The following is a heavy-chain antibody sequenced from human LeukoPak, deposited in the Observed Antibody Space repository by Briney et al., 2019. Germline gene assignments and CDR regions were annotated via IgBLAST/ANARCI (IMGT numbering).Heavy chain of an antibody. Sequence: ASVKVSCKASGYTFINYFIHWVRPAPGQGLEWMGVINPRSGSTTYAQNFQGTVTMTRDTSTSTVYVELSSLRSEDTAVYYCAREGDAYKDFDYWGQGTLVTVSS. V-gene: IGHV1-46*01. D-gene: IGHD5-24*01. J-gene: IGHJ4*02. CDR2: INPRSGST. CDR1: GYTFINYF. CDR3: AREGDAYKDFDY.